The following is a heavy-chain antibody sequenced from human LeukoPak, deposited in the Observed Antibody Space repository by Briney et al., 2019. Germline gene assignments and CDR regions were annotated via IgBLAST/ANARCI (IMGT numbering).Heavy chain of an antibody. CDR3: ARDRRGSYPSDY. CDR2: ISAHTGNT. V-gene: IGHV1-18*01. CDR1: GYTFSSYG. D-gene: IGHD1-26*01. J-gene: IGHJ4*02. Sequence: GASVKVSCKASGYTFSSYGISWVRQAPGQGLEWMGWISAHTGNTNYAQKLQGRVTMTTDTSTSTGYMELSRLRSDDTAVYYCARDRRGSYPSDYWGQGTLVTVSS.